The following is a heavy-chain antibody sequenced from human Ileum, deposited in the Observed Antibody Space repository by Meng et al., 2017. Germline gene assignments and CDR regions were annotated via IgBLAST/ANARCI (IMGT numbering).Heavy chain of an antibody. V-gene: IGHV4-61*01. CDR2: IHYSGSR. Sequence: QGQLQESGPGRVRPPRTLSLTCTVAGGSVSSASYYWSWIRQPPGKGLEWIGLIHYSGSRNYNPSLKSRVTMSVDTSKNQVSLRLTSVTAADTAVYYCARFYGSGTFEVHDYWGQGTLVTVSS. D-gene: IGHD3-10*01. CDR3: ARFYGSGTFEVHDY. J-gene: IGHJ4*02. CDR1: GGSVSSASYY.